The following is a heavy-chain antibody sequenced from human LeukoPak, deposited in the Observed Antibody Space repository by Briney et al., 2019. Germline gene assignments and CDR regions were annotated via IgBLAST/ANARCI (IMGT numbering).Heavy chain of an antibody. CDR1: GFTFSSYW. J-gene: IGHJ6*03. Sequence: GGSLRLSCAASGFTFSSYWMSWVRQAPGKGLEWVANIKQDGSEKYYVDSVKGRFTISRDNAKNTLYLQVNSLRVEDTAVYYCAREGTGSYMDVWGKGTTVTVSS. V-gene: IGHV3-7*01. CDR2: IKQDGSEK. D-gene: IGHD1/OR15-1a*01. CDR3: AREGTGSYMDV.